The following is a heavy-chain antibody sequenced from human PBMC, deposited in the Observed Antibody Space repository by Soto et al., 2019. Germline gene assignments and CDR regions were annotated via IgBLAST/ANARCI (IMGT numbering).Heavy chain of an antibody. CDR1: GGTFSSYA. CDR2: IIPIFGTA. Sequence: SSVKVSCKASGGTFSSYAISWVRQASGQGLEWMGGIIPIFGTANYAQKFQGRVTITADESTSTAYMELSSLRSEDTAVYYCARPRYCCRWNDYYHDRQDVWGQG. CDR3: ARPRYCCRWNDYYHDRQDV. J-gene: IGHJ6*02. V-gene: IGHV1-69*13. D-gene: IGHD2-15*01.